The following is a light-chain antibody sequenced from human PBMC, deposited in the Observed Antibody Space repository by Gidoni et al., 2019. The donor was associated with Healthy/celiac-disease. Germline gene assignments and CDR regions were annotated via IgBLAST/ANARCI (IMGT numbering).Light chain of an antibody. V-gene: IGLV2-23*02. CDR2: EVS. CDR1: SSDVGSYNL. Sequence: QSALTQPASVSGSPGQSITISCTGTSSDVGSYNLVSWYQQHPGKAPKLMIYEVSKRPSGVSTRFSGSKSGNTASLTISGLQAEDEADYYCCSYAGSSTPVVFGGGTKLTVL. J-gene: IGLJ2*01. CDR3: CSYAGSSTPVV.